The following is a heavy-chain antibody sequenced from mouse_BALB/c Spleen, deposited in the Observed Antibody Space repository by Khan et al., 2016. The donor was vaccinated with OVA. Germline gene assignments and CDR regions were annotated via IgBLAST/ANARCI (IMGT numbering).Heavy chain of an antibody. Sequence: EVQLQESGPGLVKPSQSLSLTCNVTGYSITSDYAWNWIRQFPGNQLEWMGYISYSGRTSYNPSLKSRVSITRDTSTNQFFMKLHSVTTEDTATYYCARSVTNTAVVATDFDYWGQGTTLTVSS. V-gene: IGHV3-2*02. CDR3: ARSVTNTAVVATDFDY. CDR1: GYSITSDYA. J-gene: IGHJ2*01. CDR2: ISYSGRT. D-gene: IGHD1-1*01.